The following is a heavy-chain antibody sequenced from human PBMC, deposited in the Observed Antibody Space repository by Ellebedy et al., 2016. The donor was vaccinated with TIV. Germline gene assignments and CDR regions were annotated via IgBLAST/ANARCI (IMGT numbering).Heavy chain of an antibody. CDR1: GFTFSSYG. CDR2: ISFDGSNK. D-gene: IGHD3-10*01. J-gene: IGHJ4*02. Sequence: GGSLRLXXAASGFTFSSYGMHWVRQAPGKGLEWVAVISFDGSNKYYVDSVKGRFSISRDNSKNTLYLQMNSLRAEDTAVYYCAKELSNYYGSGSYYWGQGTLVTVSS. CDR3: AKELSNYYGSGSYY. V-gene: IGHV3-30*18.